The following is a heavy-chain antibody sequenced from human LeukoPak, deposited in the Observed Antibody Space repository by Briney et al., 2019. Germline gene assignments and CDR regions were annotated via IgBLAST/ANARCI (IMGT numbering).Heavy chain of an antibody. CDR3: VRDGQWLVGYFDY. CDR2: IWFDGSNK. J-gene: IGHJ4*02. CDR1: GFTFSSYG. V-gene: IGHV3-33*01. D-gene: IGHD6-19*01. Sequence: GRSLRLSCAASGFTFSSYGMHWVRQAPGKGLEWVAVIWFDGSNKFYADSVKGRFTISRDNSKNMLYLQMNSLRAEDTAVYYCVRDGQWLVGYFDYWGQGTLVIVSS.